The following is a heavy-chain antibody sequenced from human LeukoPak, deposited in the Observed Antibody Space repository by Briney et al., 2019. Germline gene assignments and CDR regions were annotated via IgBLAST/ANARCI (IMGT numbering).Heavy chain of an antibody. D-gene: IGHD6-19*01. Sequence: GGSLRPSCAASGFTFSHYWMSWVRQTPGKGLEWVANIKQDGSEKYYVDSVKGRFTISRDNTRNSLYLQMNSLRAEDTAVYYCAREKSNGWYYFDYRGQGTLVTVSS. J-gene: IGHJ4*02. V-gene: IGHV3-7*01. CDR2: IKQDGSEK. CDR3: AREKSNGWYYFDY. CDR1: GFTFSHYW.